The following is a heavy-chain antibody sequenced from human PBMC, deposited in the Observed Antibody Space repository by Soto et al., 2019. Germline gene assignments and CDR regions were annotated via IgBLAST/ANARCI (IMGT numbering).Heavy chain of an antibody. CDR3: ARDREDGSGTKYNWFDS. D-gene: IGHD3-10*01. V-gene: IGHV1-69*13. J-gene: IGHJ5*01. CDR1: GGTFGNYG. Sequence: AASVKVSCKASGGTFGNYGISWLRQAPGQGLEWMGGTIPIFDTPHYAQKFRDRVTITADVTSTAYMELTSLTSEDTATYYCARDREDGSGTKYNWFDSWGQGTLVTVSS. CDR2: TIPIFDTP.